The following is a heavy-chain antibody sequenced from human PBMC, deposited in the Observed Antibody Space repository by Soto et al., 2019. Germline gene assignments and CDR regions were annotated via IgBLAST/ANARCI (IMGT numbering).Heavy chain of an antibody. CDR3: APGVICIGYFPVAP. Sequence: QVQLVQSGAEVKKPGSSVKVSCKASGGSFGNSAINWVRQTPGQGLEWLGGFIPVYRTLNYAQKFQGRVTIPADEPTVTAYMTLSGLAFDDTAVYYCAPGVICIGYFPVAPGGQEPRVTVSS. J-gene: IGHJ5*02. CDR2: FIPVYRTL. V-gene: IGHV1-69*01. CDR1: GGSFGNSA. D-gene: IGHD3-3*01.